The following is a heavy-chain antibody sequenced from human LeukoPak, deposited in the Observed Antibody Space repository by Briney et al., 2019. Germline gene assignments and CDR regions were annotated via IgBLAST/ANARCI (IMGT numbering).Heavy chain of an antibody. Sequence: PGGSLRLSCAASGFTVSSNYMSWVRQPPGKGLEWIGEINHSGSTNYNPSLKSRVTISVDTSKNQFSLKLSSVTAADTAVYYCARGLWYDYVWGSYRPIYFDYWGQGTLVTVSS. D-gene: IGHD3-16*02. CDR3: ARGLWYDYVWGSYRPIYFDY. J-gene: IGHJ4*02. CDR1: GFTVSSNY. CDR2: INHSGST. V-gene: IGHV4-34*01.